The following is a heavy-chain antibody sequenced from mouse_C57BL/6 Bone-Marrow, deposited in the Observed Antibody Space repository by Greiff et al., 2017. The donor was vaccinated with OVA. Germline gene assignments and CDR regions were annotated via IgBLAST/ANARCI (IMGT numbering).Heavy chain of an antibody. CDR2: IDPETGGT. Sequence: VQGVESGAELVRPGASVTLSCKASGYTFTDYEMHWVKQTPVHGLEWIGAIDPETGGTAYNQKFKGKAILTADKSSSTAYMELRSLTSEDAAVYYCTRSHPFAYWGQGTLVTVSA. CDR3: TRSHPFAY. J-gene: IGHJ3*01. CDR1: GYTFTDYE. V-gene: IGHV1-15*01.